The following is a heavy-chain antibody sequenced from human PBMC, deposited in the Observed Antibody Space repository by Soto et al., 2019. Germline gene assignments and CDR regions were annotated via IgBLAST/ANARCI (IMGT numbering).Heavy chain of an antibody. CDR1: GFTFSSYG. Sequence: LRLSCAASGFTFSSYGMHWVRQAPGKGLEWVAVISYDGSNKYYADSVKGRFTISRDNSKNTLYLQMNSLRAEDTAVYYCAKSETGSYYYDSSGYLDYYFDYWGQGTLVTVSS. CDR3: AKSETGSYYYDSSGYLDYYFDY. J-gene: IGHJ4*02. D-gene: IGHD3-22*01. V-gene: IGHV3-30*18. CDR2: ISYDGSNK.